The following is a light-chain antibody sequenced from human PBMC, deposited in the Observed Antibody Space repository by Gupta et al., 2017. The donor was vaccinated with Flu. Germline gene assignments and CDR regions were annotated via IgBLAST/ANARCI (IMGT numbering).Light chain of an antibody. CDR3: QVWESDTDQYV. Sequence: GKAARITCEGYNIGSKSLDWYQLRPGQAPVRVIYEDSDRPSGIPERFSGSNSGTTATMTISRVEAEDEADYYCQVWESDTDQYVFGTGTKVTVL. J-gene: IGLJ1*01. CDR1: NIGSKS. CDR2: EDS. V-gene: IGLV3-21*01.